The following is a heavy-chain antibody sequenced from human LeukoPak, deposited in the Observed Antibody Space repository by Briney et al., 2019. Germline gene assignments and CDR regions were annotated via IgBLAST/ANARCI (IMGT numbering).Heavy chain of an antibody. Sequence: GGSLRLSCAASGFTFSSYAMHWVRQAPGKGLEWVAVISYDGSNKYYADSVKGRFTISRDNSKNTLYLQMNSLRAEDTAVYYCARGYCSGGSCYSVGSLWFDPWGQGTLVIVSS. CDR1: GFTFSSYA. J-gene: IGHJ5*02. CDR2: ISYDGSNK. D-gene: IGHD2-15*01. CDR3: ARGYCSGGSCYSVGSLWFDP. V-gene: IGHV3-30*04.